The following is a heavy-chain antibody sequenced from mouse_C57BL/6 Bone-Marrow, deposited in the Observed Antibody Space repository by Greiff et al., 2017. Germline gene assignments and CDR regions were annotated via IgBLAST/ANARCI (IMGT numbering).Heavy chain of an antibody. CDR2: ISSGGSYT. J-gene: IGHJ2*01. V-gene: IGHV5-6*02. D-gene: IGHD1-1*01. CDR1: GFTFSSYG. Sequence: EVKLVESGGDLVKPGGSLKLSCAASGFTFSSYGMSWVRQTPDKRLEWVATISSGGSYTYYPDSVKGRFTISSDNAKNTLYLQMSSLKSEDTAMYYCARRLLRYYFDYWGQGTTLTVSS. CDR3: ARRLLRYYFDY.